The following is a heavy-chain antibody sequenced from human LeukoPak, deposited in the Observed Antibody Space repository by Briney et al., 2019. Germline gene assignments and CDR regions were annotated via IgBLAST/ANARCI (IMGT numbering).Heavy chain of an antibody. CDR2: IYTSGST. V-gene: IGHV4-4*07. CDR1: GGSISSYY. J-gene: IGHJ3*02. CDR3: ARGITRRRTFDI. Sequence: ETLSLTCTVSGGSISSYYWSWIRQPAGKGLEWIGRIYTSGSTNYNPSLKSRVTMSVDTSKNQFSLKLSSVTAADTALYYCARGITRRRTFDIWGQGTMVTVSS. D-gene: IGHD3-10*01.